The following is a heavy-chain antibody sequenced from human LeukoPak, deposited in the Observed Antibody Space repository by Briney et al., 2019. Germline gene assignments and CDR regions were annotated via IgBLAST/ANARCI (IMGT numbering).Heavy chain of an antibody. D-gene: IGHD3-22*01. Sequence: SVKVSCKASGGTFSSYSISWVRQAPGQGLEWMGGIIPIFGTANYAQKFQGRVTITADESTSTAYMELSSLRSEDTAVYYCARAQYYYDSSGYRNFDYWGQGTLVTVSS. CDR1: GGTFSSYS. V-gene: IGHV1-69*13. CDR3: ARAQYYYDSSGYRNFDY. CDR2: IIPIFGTA. J-gene: IGHJ4*02.